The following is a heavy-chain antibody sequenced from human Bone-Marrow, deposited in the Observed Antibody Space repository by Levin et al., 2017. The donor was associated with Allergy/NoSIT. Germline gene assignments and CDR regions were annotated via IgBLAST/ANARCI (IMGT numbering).Heavy chain of an antibody. Sequence: KISCKVSGGTFNSHAINWVRQAPGQGLEWMVGIIPVLGITNYADNFRGRLTITADDFTSTAYMELDSLNSGDTAIYFCARGSLPAAAFSWFGPWGQGTLVTVSS. J-gene: IGHJ5*02. D-gene: IGHD6-25*01. V-gene: IGHV1-69*10. CDR1: GGTFNSHA. CDR3: ARGSLPAAAFSWFGP. CDR2: IIPVLGIT.